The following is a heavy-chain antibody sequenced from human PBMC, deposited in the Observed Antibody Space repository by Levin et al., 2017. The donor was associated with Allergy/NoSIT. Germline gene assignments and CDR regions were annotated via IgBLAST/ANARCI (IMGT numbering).Heavy chain of an antibody. J-gene: IGHJ2*01. CDR2: IYYSGST. D-gene: IGHD6-19*01. Sequence: SQTLSLPCTVSGGSIRSSSYYWGWIRQPPGKGLEWIGSIYYSGSTYYNPSLKSRVTISVDTSKNQFSLKLSSVTAADTAVYYCARGSKGGLWSVAGYWYFDRWGRGTLVTVSS. CDR1: GGSIRSSSYY. V-gene: IGHV4-39*07. CDR3: ARGSKGGLWSVAGYWYFDR.